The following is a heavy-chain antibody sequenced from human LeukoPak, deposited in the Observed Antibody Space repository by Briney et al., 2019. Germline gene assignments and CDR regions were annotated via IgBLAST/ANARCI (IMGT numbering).Heavy chain of an antibody. CDR3: VRGTGY. CDR1: GFTFSTYD. V-gene: IGHV3-64D*06. Sequence: GGSLRLSCPVSGFTFSTYDMHWVRQAPGKGLEYVSAISSNGDNTYYADSVKGRFTISRDNSKNTLYLQMSSLRADDTAVYYCVRGTGYWGQGTLVTVSS. CDR2: ISSNGDNT. J-gene: IGHJ4*02.